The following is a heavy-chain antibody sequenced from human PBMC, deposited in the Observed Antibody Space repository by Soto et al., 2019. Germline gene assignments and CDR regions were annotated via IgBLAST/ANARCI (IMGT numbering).Heavy chain of an antibody. J-gene: IGHJ6*02. Sequence: QVQLQESGPGLVKPSQTLSLTCTVSGGSISSGGYYWSWIRQHPGKGLDWIGYIYYSGSTYYNPSLKSRVTISVDTSKNQFSLKLSSVTAADTAVYYCARDRIVVVPAATAAYYYYYGMDVWGQGTTVTVSS. D-gene: IGHD2-2*01. V-gene: IGHV4-31*03. CDR3: ARDRIVVVPAATAAYYYYYGMDV. CDR1: GGSISSGGYY. CDR2: IYYSGST.